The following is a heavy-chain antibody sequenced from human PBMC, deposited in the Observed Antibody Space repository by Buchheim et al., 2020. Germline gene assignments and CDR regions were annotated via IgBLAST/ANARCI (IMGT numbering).Heavy chain of an antibody. CDR2: MNPNSGNT. D-gene: IGHD3-10*01. Sequence: QVQLVQSGAEVKKPGASVKVSCKASGYTFTSYDINWVRQATGQGLEWMGWMNPNSGNTGYAQKFQGRVTMTRNTSISTAYMELSSLRSEDTAVYYCAREMFTMVRGVIIRPPSYYYYYGMDVWGQGTT. J-gene: IGHJ6*02. CDR1: GYTFTSYD. CDR3: AREMFTMVRGVIIRPPSYYYYYGMDV. V-gene: IGHV1-8*01.